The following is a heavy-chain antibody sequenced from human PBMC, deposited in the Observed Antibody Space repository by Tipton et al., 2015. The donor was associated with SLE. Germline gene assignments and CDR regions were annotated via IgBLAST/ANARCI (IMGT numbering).Heavy chain of an antibody. CDR2: IYFDGNS. V-gene: IGHV4-59*01. J-gene: IGHJ4*02. D-gene: IGHD6-19*01. Sequence: TLSLTCTVSGGSIGPYYWHWIRQAPGKALEWIGYIYFDGNSNGRGNYNPSLKSRVTMSVDPSKMQFSLNLNSVTAADTALYFCARGVAERLGLDFWGQVSLVTVSS. CDR3: ARGVAERLGLDF. CDR1: GGSIGPYY.